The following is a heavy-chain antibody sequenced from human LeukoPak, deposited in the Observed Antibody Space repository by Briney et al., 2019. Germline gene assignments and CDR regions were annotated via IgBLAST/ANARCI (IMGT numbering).Heavy chain of an antibody. Sequence: PGGSLRLSCAASGFSFSDYYMSWIRQAPGKGLEWVSYISTSGSTIYCADSVQGRFTISRDNAKNSLYLQMNSLRAEDTAVYYCAREGQWLVLFDYWGQGTLVTVSS. CDR1: GFSFSDYY. CDR2: ISTSGSTI. CDR3: AREGQWLVLFDY. V-gene: IGHV3-11*01. J-gene: IGHJ4*02. D-gene: IGHD6-19*01.